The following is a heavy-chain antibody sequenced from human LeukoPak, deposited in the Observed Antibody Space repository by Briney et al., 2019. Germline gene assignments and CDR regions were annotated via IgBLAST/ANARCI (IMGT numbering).Heavy chain of an antibody. CDR2: ISYDGSNK. J-gene: IGHJ4*02. Sequence: GGSLRLSCAAPGFTFSSYAMHWVRQAPGKGLEWVAVISYDGSNKYYADSVKGRFTISRDNSKNTLYLQVNSLRAEDTAVYYCARGSCSGGSCYSYYFDYWGQGTLVTVSS. D-gene: IGHD2-15*01. CDR1: GFTFSSYA. CDR3: ARGSCSGGSCYSYYFDY. V-gene: IGHV3-30-3*01.